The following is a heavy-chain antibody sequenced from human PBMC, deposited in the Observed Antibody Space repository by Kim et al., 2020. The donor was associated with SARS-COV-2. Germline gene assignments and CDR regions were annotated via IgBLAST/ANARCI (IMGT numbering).Heavy chain of an antibody. CDR1: GFTFRNYS. J-gene: IGHJ4*02. Sequence: GGSLRLFCATSGFTFRNYSMSWVRQAPGTGLEWVATVGEDGSERYYVHSVRGRFTVSRDNANNSLYLQMISLRAEDTAVYYCTRGISSTDYYFDYWGQGTLVTVSS. D-gene: IGHD3-10*01. CDR3: TRGISSTDYYFDY. V-gene: IGHV3-7*01. CDR2: VGEDGSER.